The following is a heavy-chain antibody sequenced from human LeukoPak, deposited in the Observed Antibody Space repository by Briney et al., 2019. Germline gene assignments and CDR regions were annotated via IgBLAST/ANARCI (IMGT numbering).Heavy chain of an antibody. CDR1: GGSISSYY. CDR2: IYYSGST. V-gene: IGHV4-59*01. J-gene: IGHJ4*02. CDR3: ARAYGDYHDY. Sequence: KPSETLSLTCTVSGGSISSYYWSWIRQPPGKGLEWIGYIYYSGSTNYNPSLKSRVTISVDTSKNQFSLKLSSVTAADTAVYYCARAYGDYHDYWGQGTLVTVSS. D-gene: IGHD4-17*01.